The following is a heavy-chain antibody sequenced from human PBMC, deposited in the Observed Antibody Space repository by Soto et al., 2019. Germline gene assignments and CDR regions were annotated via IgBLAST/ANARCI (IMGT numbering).Heavy chain of an antibody. CDR3: ARMGSVDDV. CDR2: IDWNDNI. CDR1: GFSLSTSGMR. V-gene: IGHV2-70*04. D-gene: IGHD3-10*01. J-gene: IGHJ4*02. Sequence: ESGPTLLNPTQTLTLTCSFSGFSLSTSGMRVNWIRQPPGGALEWLARIDWNDNIFYNTSLRPRLTISKDTSENQVVLMMTNMDPADTATYYCARMGSVDDVWGRGTLVTVSS.